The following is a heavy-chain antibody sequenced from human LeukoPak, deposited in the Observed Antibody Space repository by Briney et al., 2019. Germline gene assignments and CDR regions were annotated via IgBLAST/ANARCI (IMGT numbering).Heavy chain of an antibody. Sequence: GRSLRLSCAASGFTFSSYGMHWVRQAPGKGLEWVAVIWYDGSNKYYADSVKGRFTISRDNSKNTPYLQMNSLRAEDTAVYYCAREDGSGSYHFDYWGQGTLVTVSS. D-gene: IGHD3-10*01. V-gene: IGHV3-33*01. CDR2: IWYDGSNK. CDR1: GFTFSSYG. J-gene: IGHJ4*02. CDR3: AREDGSGSYHFDY.